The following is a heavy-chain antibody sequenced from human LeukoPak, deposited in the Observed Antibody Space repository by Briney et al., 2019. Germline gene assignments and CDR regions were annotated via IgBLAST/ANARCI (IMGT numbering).Heavy chain of an antibody. J-gene: IGHJ6*02. CDR2: ISGSGGST. CDR3: AKDRHDILTGYPAGVDV. CDR1: GFTFSSYA. V-gene: IGHV3-23*01. Sequence: GGSLRLSCAASGFTFSSYAMSWVCQAPGKGLEWVSAISGSGGSTYYADSVKGRFTISRDNSKNTLYLQMNSLRAEDTAVYYCAKDRHDILTGYPAGVDVWGQGTTVTVSS. D-gene: IGHD3-9*01.